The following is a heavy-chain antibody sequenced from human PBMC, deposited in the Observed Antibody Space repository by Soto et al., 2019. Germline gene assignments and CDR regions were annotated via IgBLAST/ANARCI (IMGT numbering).Heavy chain of an antibody. V-gene: IGHV3-48*03. CDR2: ISSSGSTI. CDR1: GFTFSSYE. CDR3: ARDYPVYDY. Sequence: PRGSLRLSCAASGFTFSSYEMNWVRQAPGKGLEWVPYISSSGSTIYYADSVKGRFTISRDNAKNSLYLQMNSLRAEDTAVYYCARDYPVYDYWGQGTLVTVSS. J-gene: IGHJ4*02.